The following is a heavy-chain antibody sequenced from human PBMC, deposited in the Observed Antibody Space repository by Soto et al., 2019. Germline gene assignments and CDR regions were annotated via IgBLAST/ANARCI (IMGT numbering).Heavy chain of an antibody. Sequence: PSETLSLTCAVSGGSISSSNWWGWVRQPPGKGLEWIGEIYHSGSTNYNPSLKSRVTISVDKSKNQFSLKLSSVTAADTAVYYCARTSRYSSSWYEGYYYYGMDVWGQGTTVTVSS. J-gene: IGHJ6*02. D-gene: IGHD6-13*01. V-gene: IGHV4-4*02. CDR3: ARTSRYSSSWYEGYYYYGMDV. CDR2: IYHSGST. CDR1: GGSISSSNW.